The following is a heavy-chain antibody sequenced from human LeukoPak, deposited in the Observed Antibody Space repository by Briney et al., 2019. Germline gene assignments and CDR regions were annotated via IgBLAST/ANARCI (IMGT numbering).Heavy chain of an antibody. D-gene: IGHD3-10*01. J-gene: IGHJ3*02. Sequence: PGGSLRLSCAASGFTFSSYGMHWVRQAPGKGLEWVAVIWYDGSNKYYADSVKGRFTISRDNSKNTLYLQMNSLRAEDTAVYYCARESRLWFGEYSPAFDIWGQGTMVTVSS. V-gene: IGHV3-33*01. CDR2: IWYDGSNK. CDR1: GFTFSSYG. CDR3: ARESRLWFGEYSPAFDI.